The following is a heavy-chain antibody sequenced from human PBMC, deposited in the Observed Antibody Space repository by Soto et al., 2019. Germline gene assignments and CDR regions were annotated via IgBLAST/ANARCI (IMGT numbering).Heavy chain of an antibody. CDR2: ISGSGGST. Sequence: VGSLRLSCAASVLSFSRYAMNCVRQAPGKGLEWVSSISGSGGSTDYADSVKGRFTISRDNSKNTLFLQMNSLRAEDTGVYNCAKSPVVVSAALWFFDLWGRGTLVTVSS. D-gene: IGHD2-2*01. CDR3: AKSPVVVSAALWFFDL. V-gene: IGHV3-23*01. CDR1: VLSFSRYA. J-gene: IGHJ2*01.